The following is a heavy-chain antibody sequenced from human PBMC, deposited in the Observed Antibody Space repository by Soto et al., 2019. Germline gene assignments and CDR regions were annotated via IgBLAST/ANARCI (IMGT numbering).Heavy chain of an antibody. D-gene: IGHD1-1*01. V-gene: IGHV1-69*04. CDR2: VIPVLGVA. J-gene: IGHJ4*02. Sequence: QVQLVQSGAEVQKPGSSVKVSCKASGGTFTSYAFNWVRQAPGRGLEWMGRVIPVLGVADYAQKFQDRVTITADKSTSTVYMELSSLRSEDTALYYCASDGLGTTRRYFDHWGQGTRVTVSS. CDR1: GGTFTSYA. CDR3: ASDGLGTTRRYFDH.